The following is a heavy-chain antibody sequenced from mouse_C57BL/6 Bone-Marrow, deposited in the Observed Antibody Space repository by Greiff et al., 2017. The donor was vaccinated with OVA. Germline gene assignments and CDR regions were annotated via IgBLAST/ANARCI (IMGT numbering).Heavy chain of an antibody. D-gene: IGHD3-2*02. CDR2: IWGVGST. CDR1: GFSLTSYG. V-gene: IGHV2-6*01. CDR3: ARRQLRSPFAY. J-gene: IGHJ3*01. Sequence: QVQLKESGPGLVAPSQRLSITCTVSGFSLTSYGVDWVRQSPGKGLEWLGVIWGVGSTNYNSALKSRLSISKDNSKSQVFLKMNSLQTDDTAMYYCARRQLRSPFAYWGQGTLVTVSA.